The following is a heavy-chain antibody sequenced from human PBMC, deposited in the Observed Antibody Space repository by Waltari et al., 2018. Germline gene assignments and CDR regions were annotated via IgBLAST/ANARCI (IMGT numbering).Heavy chain of an antibody. V-gene: IGHV3-7*01. CDR2: IKEDGSEK. D-gene: IGHD2-8*01. Sequence: EVQLVESGGGLVQPGGSLRLSCAASRFSLSTNWMGWVRQAPGKGPEGVASIKEDGSEKYYVDSVKGRFTISRDNAKNSLYLQMNSLRAEDTAVYYCARAYDWGQGTLVTVSS. J-gene: IGHJ4*02. CDR3: ARAYD. CDR1: RFSLSTNW.